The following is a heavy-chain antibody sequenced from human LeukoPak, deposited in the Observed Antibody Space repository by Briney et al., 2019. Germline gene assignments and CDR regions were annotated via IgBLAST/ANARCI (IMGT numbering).Heavy chain of an antibody. CDR2: INHSRST. V-gene: IGHV4-34*01. CDR3: AKESNWFDS. J-gene: IGHJ5*01. CDR1: GGTLSGYY. Sequence: GTLSLTCAVSGGTLSGYYWSWIRQPPGKGLECFGEINHSRSTNYNPYLKSRVSISVDTYKYQFSLKLVSVAAADAAVCYCAKESNWFDSWGQGTLVTVSS.